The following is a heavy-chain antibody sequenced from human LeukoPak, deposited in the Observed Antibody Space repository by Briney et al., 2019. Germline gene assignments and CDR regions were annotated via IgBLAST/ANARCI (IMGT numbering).Heavy chain of an antibody. CDR1: GFTFSSYW. J-gene: IGHJ4*02. CDR2: IKQDGSEK. V-gene: IGHV3-7*01. Sequence: PGGSLRLSCAGSGFTFSSYWMSWVRQAPGKGLEWVANIKQDGSEKYYVDSVKGRFTISRDNAKNSLYLQMNSLRAEDTAVYYCARDAGGTWDYWGQGTLVTVSS. CDR3: ARDAGGTWDY. D-gene: IGHD3-16*01.